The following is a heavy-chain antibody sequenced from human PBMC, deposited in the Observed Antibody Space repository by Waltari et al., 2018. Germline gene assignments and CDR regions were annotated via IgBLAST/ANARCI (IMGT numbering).Heavy chain of an antibody. V-gene: IGHV3-7*01. Sequence: EVQLVESGGGLVQPGGSLRLSCAASGFTFSSYWRSWVRQAPGKGLEWVANIKQDGSEKYYVDSVKGRFTISRDNAKNSLYLQMNILRAEDTAVYYCARASCPLCGSSTQLGFDPWGQGTLVTVSS. CDR3: ARASCPLCGSSTQLGFDP. CDR2: IKQDGSEK. J-gene: IGHJ5*02. D-gene: IGHD2-2*01. CDR1: GFTFSSYW.